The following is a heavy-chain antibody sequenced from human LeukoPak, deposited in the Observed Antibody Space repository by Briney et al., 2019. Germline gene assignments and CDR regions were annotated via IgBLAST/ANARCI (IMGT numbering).Heavy chain of an antibody. CDR1: GGSIRSSY. J-gene: IGHJ4*02. D-gene: IGHD3-22*01. CDR2: IYNSGST. V-gene: IGHV4-39*01. Sequence: SETLSLTCTVSGGSIRSSYWGWIRQPPGKGLEWIGSIYNSGSTYYNPSLKSRVTISVDTSKIHFSLKLSSVTAADTAVYYCARHGYDSGGYYLGGVDYWGQGTLVTVSS. CDR3: ARHGYDSGGYYLGGVDY.